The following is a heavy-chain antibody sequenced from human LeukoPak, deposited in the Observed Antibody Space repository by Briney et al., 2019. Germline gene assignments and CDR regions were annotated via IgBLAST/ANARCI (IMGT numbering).Heavy chain of an antibody. J-gene: IGHJ6*03. Sequence: SVKVSCKASGGTFSSYAISWVRQAPGQGLEWMGGIIPIFGTANYAQKFQGRVTITTDESTSTVYMELSSLRSEDTAVYYCARQYYDFWSGYNDYYYYYMDVWGKGTTVTVSS. CDR2: IIPIFGTA. D-gene: IGHD3-3*01. CDR1: GGTFSSYA. V-gene: IGHV1-69*05. CDR3: ARQYYDFWSGYNDYYYYYMDV.